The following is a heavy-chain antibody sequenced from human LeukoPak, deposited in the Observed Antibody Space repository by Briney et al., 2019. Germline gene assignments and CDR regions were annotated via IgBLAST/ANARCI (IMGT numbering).Heavy chain of an antibody. CDR1: GFTFSSYA. Sequence: GGSLRLSCAASGFTFSSYAMSWVRQAPGKGLEWVSAISGSGGSTYYADSVKGRFTISRDNSENTLHLQMNSLRVEDTAVYYCARFEIAVAGIDYWGQGTLVTVSS. J-gene: IGHJ4*02. V-gene: IGHV3-23*01. CDR3: ARFEIAVAGIDY. CDR2: ISGSGGST. D-gene: IGHD6-19*01.